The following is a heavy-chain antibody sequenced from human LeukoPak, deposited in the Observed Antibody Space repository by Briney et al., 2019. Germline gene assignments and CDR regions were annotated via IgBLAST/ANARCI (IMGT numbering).Heavy chain of an antibody. Sequence: GGSLRLSCAASEFTFSIYAMSWVRQAPGKGLEWVSAISDSGDSTYYADSLRGRFTISRDNSKNTLYLQMNSLRAEDTAAYYCAKPSPQYISGSRWYFDLCGRGTLVTVSS. CDR2: ISDSGDST. D-gene: IGHD6-19*01. CDR1: EFTFSIYA. J-gene: IGHJ2*01. V-gene: IGHV3-23*01. CDR3: AKPSPQYISGSRWYFDL.